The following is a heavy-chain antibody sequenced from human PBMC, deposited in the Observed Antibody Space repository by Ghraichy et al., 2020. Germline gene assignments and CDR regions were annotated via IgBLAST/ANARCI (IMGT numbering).Heavy chain of an antibody. J-gene: IGHJ4*02. Sequence: GESLNISCAASGFTFSSYAMSWVRQAPGKGLEWVSAISGSGGSTYYEDSVKGRFTISRDNSKNTLYLQMNSLRAEDTAVYYCARSGAYYYDSSGYANYWGQGTLVTVSS. CDR2: ISGSGGST. D-gene: IGHD3-22*01. CDR3: ARSGAYYYDSSGYANY. CDR1: GFTFSSYA. V-gene: IGHV3-23*01.